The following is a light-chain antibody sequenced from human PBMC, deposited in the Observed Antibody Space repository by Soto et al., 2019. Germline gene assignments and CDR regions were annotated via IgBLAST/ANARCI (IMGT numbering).Light chain of an antibody. J-gene: IGKJ4*01. CDR1: QSVLYSSNNKNY. CDR2: WAS. CDR3: QQYYSTPLT. Sequence: DIVMTQSPDSLAVSLGERATINCKSSQSVLYSSNNKNYLAWYQQKPGQPPKLLIYWASTRESGVPDRSSGSGSGTDFTLTISSLQAEDVAVYYCQQYYSTPLTFGGGTKVDI. V-gene: IGKV4-1*01.